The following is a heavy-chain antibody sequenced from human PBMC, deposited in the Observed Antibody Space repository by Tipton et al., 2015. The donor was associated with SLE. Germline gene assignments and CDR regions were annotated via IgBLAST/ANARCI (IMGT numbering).Heavy chain of an antibody. CDR3: ARGRDQLPTSDY. CDR2: IIPIIGIT. CDR1: GDTFNTYA. J-gene: IGHJ4*02. D-gene: IGHD2-2*01. V-gene: IGHV1-69*05. Sequence: QSGPEVKEPGSSVKVSCKASGDTFNTYAFTWVRRAPGQGLEWMGAIIPIIGITKYAQDFQDRVTISTDESTNTAYMELTSLTSDDTAVYLCARGRDQLPTSDYWGQGTLVTVSS.